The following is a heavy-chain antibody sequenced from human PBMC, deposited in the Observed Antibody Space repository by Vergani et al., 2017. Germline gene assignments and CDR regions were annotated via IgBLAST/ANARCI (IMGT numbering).Heavy chain of an antibody. CDR2: IYYSGST. D-gene: IGHD3-22*01. CDR1: GGSISSSSYY. Sequence: QLQLQESGPGLVKPSETLSLTCTVSGGSISSSSYYWGWIRPPPGKGLEWIGSIYYSGSTYYNPSLKSRVTISVDTSKNQFSLKLSSVTAADTAVYYCVVGSGGYYSIRHIDDWGEGTLVTVSS. CDR3: VVGSGGYYSIRHIDD. V-gene: IGHV4-39*01. J-gene: IGHJ4*02.